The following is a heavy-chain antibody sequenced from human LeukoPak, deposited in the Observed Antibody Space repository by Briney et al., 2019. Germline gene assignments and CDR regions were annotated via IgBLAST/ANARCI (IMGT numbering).Heavy chain of an antibody. CDR2: IYTSGST. CDR1: GDSIGSHY. J-gene: IGHJ4*02. D-gene: IGHD4/OR15-4a*01. Sequence: SETLSLTCTVSGDSIGSHYWSWIRQPPGKGLEWIGYIYTSGSTNYNPSLKSRVTISVDTSKNQFSLKLSSVTAADTAVYFCAREGRMSMGIEYWGQGTLVTVSS. CDR3: AREGRMSMGIEY. V-gene: IGHV4-4*09.